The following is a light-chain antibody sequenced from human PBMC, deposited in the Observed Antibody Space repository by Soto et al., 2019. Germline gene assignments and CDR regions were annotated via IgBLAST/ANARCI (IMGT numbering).Light chain of an antibody. V-gene: IGLV2-14*01. CDR2: EVN. CDR1: SSDVGDYNY. CDR3: SSYTSSNTYV. J-gene: IGLJ1*01. Sequence: QSVLTQPASVSGSPGQSITISCTGTSSDVGDYNYVSWYQQYPGKAPKLMIHEVNHRPSGVSDRFSGSKSGNTASLTTSGLQAEDEADYYCSSYTSSNTYVFGTGTKVTVL.